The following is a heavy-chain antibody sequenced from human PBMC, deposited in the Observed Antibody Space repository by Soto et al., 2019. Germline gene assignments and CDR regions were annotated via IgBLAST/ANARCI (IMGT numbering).Heavy chain of an antibody. V-gene: IGHV1-69*13. J-gene: IGHJ6*02. D-gene: IGHD2-8*01. Sequence: SVKVSCKASGGTFSSYAISWVRQAPGQGLEWMGGIIPIFGTANYAQKFQGRVTITADESTSTAYMELSSLRSEDTAVYYCAIQGYCTKGVCLRTDYYYYGMDVWGQGTTVTVSS. CDR3: AIQGYCTKGVCLRTDYYYYGMDV. CDR2: IIPIFGTA. CDR1: GGTFSSYA.